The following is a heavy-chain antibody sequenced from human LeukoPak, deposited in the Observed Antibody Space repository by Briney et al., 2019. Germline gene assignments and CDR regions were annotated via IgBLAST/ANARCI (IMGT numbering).Heavy chain of an antibody. CDR2: IIPIFGTA. J-gene: IGHJ4*02. CDR1: GGTFSSCA. D-gene: IGHD5-12*01. CDR3: ARDFTVSGYVPFDY. V-gene: IGHV1-69*13. Sequence: SVKVSCKASGGTFSSCAISWVRQAPGQGLEWMGGIIPIFGTANYAQKFQGRVTITADESTSTAYMELGSLRSEDTAVYYCARDFTVSGYVPFDYWGQGTLVTVSS.